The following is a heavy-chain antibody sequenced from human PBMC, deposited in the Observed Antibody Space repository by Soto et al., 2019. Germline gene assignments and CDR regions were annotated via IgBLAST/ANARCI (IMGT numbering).Heavy chain of an antibody. CDR3: AIDYGGNSGIDY. CDR1: GGSTSSGGYY. CDR2: IYYSGST. D-gene: IGHD4-17*01. V-gene: IGHV4-31*03. Sequence: SETLSLTCTVSGGSTSSGGYYWSWIRQHPGKGLEWIGYIYYSGSTYYNPSLKSRVTISVDTSKNQFSLKLSSVTAADTAVYYCAIDYGGNSGIDYWGQGTLVTVSS. J-gene: IGHJ4*02.